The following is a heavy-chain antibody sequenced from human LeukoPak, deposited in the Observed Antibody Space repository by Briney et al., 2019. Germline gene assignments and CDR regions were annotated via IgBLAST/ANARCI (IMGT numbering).Heavy chain of an antibody. CDR3: AKEELYYYGSGTYYTLAPFDY. Sequence: PGGSLRLSCEASGYIFSSYAMSWVRQAPGKGLEWVSVISNSGATTDYADSVKGRFTISRDNSKNTLSLQMNSLRAEDTAVYYCAKEELYYYGSGTYYTLAPFDYWGQGTLVTVSS. J-gene: IGHJ4*02. D-gene: IGHD3-10*01. CDR1: GYIFSSYA. V-gene: IGHV3-23*01. CDR2: ISNSGATT.